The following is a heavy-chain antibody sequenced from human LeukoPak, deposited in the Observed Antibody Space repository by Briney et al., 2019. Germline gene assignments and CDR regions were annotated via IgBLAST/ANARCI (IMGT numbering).Heavy chain of an antibody. CDR1: GCSISSSSYN. J-gene: IGHJ5*02. Sequence: SETLSLTCTVSGCSISSSSYNWGWIRQPPGKGLEWIGSIYYSESTYYSPSLKSRVTISVDTSKNQFSLKLSSVTAADTAVYYCARLVSGSYYPNWSDPWGQGTLVTVSS. CDR2: IYYSEST. D-gene: IGHD1-26*01. V-gene: IGHV4-39*01. CDR3: ARLVSGSYYPNWSDP.